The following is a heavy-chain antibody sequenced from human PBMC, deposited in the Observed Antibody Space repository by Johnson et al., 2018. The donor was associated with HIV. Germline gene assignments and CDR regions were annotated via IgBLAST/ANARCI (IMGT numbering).Heavy chain of an antibody. CDR3: ARRWIVAARPPENAFDI. Sequence: QGQLVESGGGVVQPGRSLILSCAASGFTFSSYAMHWVRQAPGKGLEWVAVISYDGSNKYYADSVKGRFTISRDNAKNSLYLQMNSLRAEYTAVYYCARRWIVAARPPENAFDIWGQGTMVTVSS. CDR1: GFTFSSYA. CDR2: ISYDGSNK. D-gene: IGHD6-6*01. V-gene: IGHV3-30-3*01. J-gene: IGHJ3*02.